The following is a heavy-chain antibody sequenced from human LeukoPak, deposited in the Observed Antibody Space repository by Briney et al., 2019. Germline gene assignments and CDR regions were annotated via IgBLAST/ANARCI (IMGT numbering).Heavy chain of an antibody. CDR1: GFTFSSCA. J-gene: IGHJ3*02. D-gene: IGHD2-21*02. CDR3: AKDPIVFNSGDYYLGAFNI. Sequence: PGGSLRLSCAASGFTFSSCAMSWVRQAPGKGPEWVSAIRGSGGKTWYRDSVKGRFTISRDNSKNTLYLQMHSLRAEDTAVYYCAKDPIVFNSGDYYLGAFNIWGQGTMVTVS. V-gene: IGHV3-23*01. CDR2: IRGSGGKT.